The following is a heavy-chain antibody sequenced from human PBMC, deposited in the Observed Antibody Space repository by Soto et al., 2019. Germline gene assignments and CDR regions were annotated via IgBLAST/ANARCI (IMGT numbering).Heavy chain of an antibody. Sequence: QVQLVQSGAEVKTPGASVKVSCKASGYTFTSYGISWVRQAPGQGLEWMGWISAYNGDTDYAQKLQGRVTMTTDTSTSTAYMELRSLRSDDTAIYYCARNCSGGSCSFGWFDPWGQGTLVTVSS. CDR3: ARNCSGGSCSFGWFDP. V-gene: IGHV1-18*01. CDR1: GYTFTSYG. J-gene: IGHJ5*02. CDR2: ISAYNGDT. D-gene: IGHD2-15*01.